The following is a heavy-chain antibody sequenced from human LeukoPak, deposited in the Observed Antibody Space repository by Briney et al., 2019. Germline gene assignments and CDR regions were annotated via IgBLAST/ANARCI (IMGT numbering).Heavy chain of an antibody. CDR3: ARGGVPSWLQLWPEDS. D-gene: IGHD5-18*01. V-gene: IGHV1-2*02. CDR2: INPKSGAT. J-gene: IGHJ4*02. CDR1: GYTFNDYY. Sequence: VASVKVSCKASGYTFNDYYMHWVRQAPGQGLEWMGWINPKSGATNFAQKFQGRVTLTRDTSISTAYMEVSGLTSDDTAVYYCARGGVPSWLQLWPEDSWGQGTLVTVSS.